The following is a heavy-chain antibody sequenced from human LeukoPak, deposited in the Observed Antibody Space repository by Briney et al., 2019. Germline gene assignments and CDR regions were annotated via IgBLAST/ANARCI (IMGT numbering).Heavy chain of an antibody. Sequence: PSETLSLTCAVYGGSFSGYYWSWIRQPPGKGLEWIGEINHSGSTNYNPSLKSRVTISVDTSKNQFSLKLSSVTAEDTAVYYCAIRIAVPGGFDNWGQGTLVTVAS. CDR2: INHSGST. CDR1: GGSFSGYY. D-gene: IGHD6-19*01. J-gene: IGHJ4*02. V-gene: IGHV4-34*01. CDR3: AIRIAVPGGFDN.